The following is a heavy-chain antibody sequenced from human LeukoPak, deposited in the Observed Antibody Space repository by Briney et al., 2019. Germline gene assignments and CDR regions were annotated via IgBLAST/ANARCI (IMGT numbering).Heavy chain of an antibody. CDR3: THSSSQDY. J-gene: IGHJ4*02. V-gene: IGHV3-73*01. CDR2: IRSKANSYAT. D-gene: IGHD6-6*01. Sequence: GSLRLSCAASGFTFSGSAMHWVRQASGEGLEWVGRIRSKANSYATAYAASVKGRFTISRDDSKNTAYLQMNSLKTEDTAVYYCTHSSSQDYWGQGTLVTVSS. CDR1: GFTFSGSA.